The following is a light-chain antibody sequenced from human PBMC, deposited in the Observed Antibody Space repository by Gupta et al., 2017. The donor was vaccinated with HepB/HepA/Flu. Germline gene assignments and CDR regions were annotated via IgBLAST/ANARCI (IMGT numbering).Light chain of an antibody. CDR1: QSVSSSY. CDR2: GAS. CDR3: QQYCSSPWT. J-gene: IGKJ1*01. V-gene: IGKV3-20*01. Sequence: EIVFTQSPGTLSLSPGERATLSCRASQSVSSSYLAWYQQKPGQAPRLLIYGASSRATGIPDRFSGSGSGTEFTLTISRREPEDFAVYYCQQYCSSPWTFGQGTKVEIK.